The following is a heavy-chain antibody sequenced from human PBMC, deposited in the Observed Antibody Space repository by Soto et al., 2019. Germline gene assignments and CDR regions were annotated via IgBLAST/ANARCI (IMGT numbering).Heavy chain of an antibody. Sequence: QVQLQESGPELVKSSQTLSLTCTVSNGSISTNGHYWTWIRQRPGKGLEWIAYIYYTGNSYYNPSLKSLLTISIDTSKNQYSLTLRAVTAADTAVYYCARGQWGFDSWGQGTLVTVSS. J-gene: IGHJ4*02. D-gene: IGHD6-19*01. CDR2: IYYTGNS. V-gene: IGHV4-31*01. CDR1: NGSISTNGHY. CDR3: ARGQWGFDS.